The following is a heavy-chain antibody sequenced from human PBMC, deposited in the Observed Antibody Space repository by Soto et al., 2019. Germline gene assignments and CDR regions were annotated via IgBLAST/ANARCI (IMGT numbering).Heavy chain of an antibody. CDR2: IYYSGST. V-gene: IGHV4-30-4*01. Sequence: QVQLQESGPGLVKPSQTLSLTCTVSGGSISSGDYYWSWIRQPPGKGLEWIGYIYYSGSTYYNPSLKRRVTISVDTSKNQFSLKLSSVTAADTAVYYCARGQLRSHFGERGALDYWGQGTLVTVSS. CDR3: ARGQLRSHFGERGALDY. J-gene: IGHJ4*02. D-gene: IGHD3-10*01. CDR1: GGSISSGDYY.